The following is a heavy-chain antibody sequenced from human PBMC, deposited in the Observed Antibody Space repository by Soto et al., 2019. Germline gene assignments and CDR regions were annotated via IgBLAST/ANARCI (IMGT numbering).Heavy chain of an antibody. V-gene: IGHV6-1*01. CDR1: WDSVSSNSAA. D-gene: IGHD5-12*01. CDR2: TYYRSKWYN. CDR3: ARDDNDRGYSGYDPRSYGMDV. Sequence: SQTLSLTCAISWDSVSSNSAAWNWIRQSPSRGLEWLGRTYYRSKWYNDYAVSVKSRITINPDTSKNQFSLQLNSVTPEDTAVYYCARDDNDRGYSGYDPRSYGMDVWGQGTTVTVS. J-gene: IGHJ6*02.